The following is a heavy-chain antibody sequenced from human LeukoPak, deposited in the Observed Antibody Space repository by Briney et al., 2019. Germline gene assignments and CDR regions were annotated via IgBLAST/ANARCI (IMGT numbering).Heavy chain of an antibody. CDR2: IFPGDSDT. D-gene: IGHD2-2*01. CDR3: ARFVGNCSSTSCYGASGLDY. CDR1: GYSSTSYW. Sequence: GESLKISCKASGYSSTSYWISWVRQLPGKGLEGLGFIFPGDSDTRYTPSFQGQRSISANKSISSAYLQWSSLKASDTAMYYCARFVGNCSSTSCYGASGLDYWGEGSLVSVSS. V-gene: IGHV5-51*01. J-gene: IGHJ4*01.